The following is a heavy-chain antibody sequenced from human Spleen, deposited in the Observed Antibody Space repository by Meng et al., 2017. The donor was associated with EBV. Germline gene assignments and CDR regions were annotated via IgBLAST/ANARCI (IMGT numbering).Heavy chain of an antibody. V-gene: IGHV4-59*01. CDR3: AKMAAVSGIVNWFDP. J-gene: IGHJ5*02. D-gene: IGHD6-19*01. CDR2: VYYSGST. CDR1: GVSISSYY. Sequence: QGQLQGSGPGLVKPSETLSLTCTVSGVSISSYYWSWIRQPPGKGLEWIGYVYYSGSTNYNPSLESRVTMSVDTSKNQFSLKLSSVTAADTAIYYCAKMAAVSGIVNWFDPWGQGTLVTVSS.